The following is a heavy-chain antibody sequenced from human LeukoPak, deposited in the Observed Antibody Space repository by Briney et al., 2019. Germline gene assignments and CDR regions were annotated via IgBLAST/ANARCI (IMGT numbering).Heavy chain of an antibody. J-gene: IGHJ4*02. Sequence: GASVKVSCKVSGYTLTELSMHWVRQAPGKGLEWMGGFDPEDGETIYAQKFQCRVTMTEDTSTDTAYMELSSLRSEDTAVYYCATWGGSGSYYNVHYWGQGTLVTVSS. D-gene: IGHD3-10*01. CDR3: ATWGGSGSYYNVHY. CDR2: FDPEDGET. V-gene: IGHV1-24*01. CDR1: GYTLTELS.